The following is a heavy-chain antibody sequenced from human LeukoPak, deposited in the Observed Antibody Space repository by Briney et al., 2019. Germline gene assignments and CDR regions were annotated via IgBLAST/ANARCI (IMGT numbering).Heavy chain of an antibody. Sequence: GGSLRLSCAASGFTFGDYAMHWVRQAPGKGLEWVSGISWNSGSIGYADSVKGRFTISRDNAKNSLYLQMNSLRAEDTALYYCAKDIAAAGRSGMDVWGQGTTVTVSS. J-gene: IGHJ6*02. V-gene: IGHV3-9*01. CDR1: GFTFGDYA. CDR2: ISWNSGSI. CDR3: AKDIAAAGRSGMDV. D-gene: IGHD6-13*01.